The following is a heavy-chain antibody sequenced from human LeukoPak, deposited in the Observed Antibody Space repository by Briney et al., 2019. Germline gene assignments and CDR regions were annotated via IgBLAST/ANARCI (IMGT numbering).Heavy chain of an antibody. CDR2: MYYSGSS. V-gene: IGHV4-59*08. CDR3: ARHLTYYYDSSGYPRDAFDV. Sequence: SESLSLTCSVSGGSISGYYWSWIRQSPGKGLVWIGYMYYSGSSNYNPSLKSRVTISIDMSTNQFSLKLSSVTAADTALYYCARHLTYYYDSSGYPRDAFDVWGQGTMVTVSS. J-gene: IGHJ3*01. CDR1: GGSISGYY. D-gene: IGHD3-22*01.